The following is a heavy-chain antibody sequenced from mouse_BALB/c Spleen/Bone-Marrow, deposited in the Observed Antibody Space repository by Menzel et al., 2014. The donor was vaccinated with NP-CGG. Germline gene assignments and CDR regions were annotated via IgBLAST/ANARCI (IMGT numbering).Heavy chain of an antibody. V-gene: IGHV4-1*02. CDR2: INPDSNTI. J-gene: IGHJ3*01. D-gene: IGHD1-2*01. CDR3: ARRGYNGSFAY. Sequence: EVMLVESGGGLVQPGGSLKLTCAASGFDFSGFWMSWVRQAPGRGLEWIGEINPDSNTINYSPSLKDKFIISRDNAKKTLYLQMSKVRSEDTSFYYSARRGYNGSFAYWGQGTLVTVSA. CDR1: GFDFSGFW.